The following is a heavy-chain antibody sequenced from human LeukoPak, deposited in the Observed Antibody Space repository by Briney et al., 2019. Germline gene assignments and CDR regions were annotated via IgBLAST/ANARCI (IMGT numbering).Heavy chain of an antibody. Sequence: ASVTVSCTASGYTFTSYGISWVRQAPGQGLEWMGWISAYNGNTNYAQKLQGRVTMTRDMSTSTVYMELSSLRSEDTAVYYCARDGQYSSTVAADLDYWGQGTLVTVSS. CDR2: ISAYNGNT. CDR3: ARDGQYSSTVAADLDY. CDR1: GYTFTSYG. V-gene: IGHV1-18*01. D-gene: IGHD6-19*01. J-gene: IGHJ4*02.